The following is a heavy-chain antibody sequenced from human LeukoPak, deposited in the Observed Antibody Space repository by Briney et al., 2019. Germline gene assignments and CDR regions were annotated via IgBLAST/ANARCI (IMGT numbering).Heavy chain of an antibody. CDR1: GFTLSTNA. Sequence: PGGSLRLSCLTSGFTLSTNALGGVRQAPGKGLEWISGISGSGASTYYADSVKGRFTISRDNSKNTLYLHMNSLRAEDTALYYCVSFAPYDAFDIWGQGTMVTVSS. V-gene: IGHV3-23*01. CDR3: VSFAPYDAFDI. J-gene: IGHJ3*02. CDR2: ISGSGAST.